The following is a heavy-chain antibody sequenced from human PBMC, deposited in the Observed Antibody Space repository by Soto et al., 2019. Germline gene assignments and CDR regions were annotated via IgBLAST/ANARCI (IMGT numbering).Heavy chain of an antibody. CDR3: ARGPYVTAMDVYFDY. Sequence: PSETLSLTCAVSGGSISSSNWWSWVRQPPGKGLEWIGEIYHSGSTNYNPSLKSRVTISVDKSKNQFSLKLSSVTAADTAVYYCARGPYVTAMDVYFDYWGQGTLVTVSS. V-gene: IGHV4-4*02. J-gene: IGHJ4*02. CDR1: GGSISSSNW. D-gene: IGHD5-18*01. CDR2: IYHSGST.